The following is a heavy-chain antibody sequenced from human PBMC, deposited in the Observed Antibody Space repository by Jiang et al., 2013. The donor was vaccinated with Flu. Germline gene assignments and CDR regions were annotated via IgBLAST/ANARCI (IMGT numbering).Heavy chain of an antibody. Sequence: EWIGYIYYSGSSDYSPSLKSRVTISVDTSKNQFSLKLSPVTAADTAVYYCARDLNYYDSSGRRWYFDLWGRGTLVTVSS. CDR2: IYYSGSS. CDR3: ARDLNYYDSSGRRWYFDL. J-gene: IGHJ2*01. D-gene: IGHD3-22*01. V-gene: IGHV4-30-4*01.